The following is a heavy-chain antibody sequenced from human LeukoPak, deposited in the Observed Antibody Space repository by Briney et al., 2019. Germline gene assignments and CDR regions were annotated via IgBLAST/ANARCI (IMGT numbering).Heavy chain of an antibody. Sequence: PSETLSLTCAVYGGSFSGYYWSGIRQPPGKGLEWIGEINHSGSTNDNPSLKSRVTISVDTSKNQFSLKLSSVTAADTAVYYCARGGYYDYVWGSYLFASWGQGTLVTVSS. J-gene: IGHJ5*01. D-gene: IGHD3-16*02. V-gene: IGHV4-34*01. CDR3: ARGGYYDYVWGSYLFAS. CDR2: INHSGST. CDR1: GGSFSGYY.